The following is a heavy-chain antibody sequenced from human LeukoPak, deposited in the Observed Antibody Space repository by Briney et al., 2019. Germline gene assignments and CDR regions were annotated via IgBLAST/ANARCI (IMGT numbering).Heavy chain of an antibody. CDR2: INPNSGGT. V-gene: IGHV1-2*02. Sequence: GGSLRLSCAASAFTFSSYGMHWVRQAPGQGLEWMGWINPNSGGTNYAQTFQVRGTMTRDTSISTAYMELSRLRSDDTAVYYCARSAESSSWVEFDYWGQGTLVTVSS. D-gene: IGHD6-13*01. CDR3: ARSAESSSWVEFDY. J-gene: IGHJ4*02. CDR1: AFTFSSYG.